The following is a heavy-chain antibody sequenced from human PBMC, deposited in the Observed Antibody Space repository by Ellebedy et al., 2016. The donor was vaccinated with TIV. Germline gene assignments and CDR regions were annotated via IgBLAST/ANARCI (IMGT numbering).Heavy chain of an antibody. J-gene: IGHJ3*02. CDR3: ARRGYSYGYAFDI. D-gene: IGHD5-18*01. V-gene: IGHV3-13*01. Sequence: GESLKISCAASGFTFSSYDMHWVRQAPGKGLEWVSAIGTAGDTYYPGSVKGRFTISRENAKNSLYLQMNSRRAGDTAVYYCARRGYSYGYAFDIWGQGTMVTVSS. CDR1: GFTFSSYD. CDR2: IGTAGDT.